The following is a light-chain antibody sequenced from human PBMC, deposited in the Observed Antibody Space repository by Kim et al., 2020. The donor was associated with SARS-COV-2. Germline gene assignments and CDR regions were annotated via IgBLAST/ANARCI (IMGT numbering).Light chain of an antibody. CDR2: DAS. V-gene: IGKV3-11*01. J-gene: IGKJ5*01. Sequence: LSPGERATHSCRASQSVSTSLAWYQQKPGQAPRLLIYDASNRATGIPARFSGSGSVTDFTLAISSLEPEDFAVYYCQQRRYWPVTFGQGTRLEIK. CDR3: QQRRYWPVT. CDR1: QSVSTS.